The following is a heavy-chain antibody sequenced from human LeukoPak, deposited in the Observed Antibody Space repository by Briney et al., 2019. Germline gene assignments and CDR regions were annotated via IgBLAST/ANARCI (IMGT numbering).Heavy chain of an antibody. V-gene: IGHV1-18*01. J-gene: IGHJ4*02. CDR2: ISAYNGDT. CDR3: ARIYSSSWSDN. D-gene: IGHD6-13*01. CDR1: GYTFSGYG. Sequence: ASVKVSCKASGYTFSGYGISGVRQAPGQGLEWMGWISAYNGDTNSAQKLQGRVTMTTDTSTSTAYMELRSLRSDDTAVYYCARIYSSSWSDNWGQGTLVTVSS.